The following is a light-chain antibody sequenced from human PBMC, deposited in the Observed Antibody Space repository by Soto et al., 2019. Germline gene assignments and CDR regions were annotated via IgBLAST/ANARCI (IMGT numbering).Light chain of an antibody. J-gene: IGLJ2*01. V-gene: IGLV2-14*03. CDR1: SSDIGAYNF. CDR2: DVN. Sequence: QSALTQPASVSGSPGQSITISCTGTSSDIGAYNFVSWYQQHPGKAPKLMIYDVNNRPSGVSNRFSGSTSGNTASLTISWLNAEDEADYCCTSSTTSTTMILGGGTKLTVL. CDR3: TSSTTSTTMI.